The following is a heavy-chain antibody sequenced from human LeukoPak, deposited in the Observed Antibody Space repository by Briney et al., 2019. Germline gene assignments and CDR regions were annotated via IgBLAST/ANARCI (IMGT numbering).Heavy chain of an antibody. CDR1: GGTFSSYA. Sequence: SVKVSCKASGGTFSSYAISWVRQAPGQGLEWMGRIIPILGIANYAQKFQGRVTMTRNTSISTAYMELSSLRSEDTAVYYCARGRLRHDYWGQGTLVTVSS. CDR3: ARGRLRHDY. J-gene: IGHJ4*02. D-gene: IGHD3-16*01. CDR2: IIPILGIA. V-gene: IGHV1-69*04.